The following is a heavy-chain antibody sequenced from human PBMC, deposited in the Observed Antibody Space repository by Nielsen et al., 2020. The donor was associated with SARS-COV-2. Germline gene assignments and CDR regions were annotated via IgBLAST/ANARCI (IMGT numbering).Heavy chain of an antibody. CDR3: AKGICSSTSCYRIRYYHYGMDV. Sequence: GGSLRLSCEASGFTFSSYGMYWVRQAPGQGLEWLAGISDDGSKIYYADSVKGRFTISRDNTKNTLYLQLNSLRAEDTAVYYCAKGICSSTSCYRIRYYHYGMDVWGQGTTVTVSS. J-gene: IGHJ6*02. CDR1: GFTFSSYG. V-gene: IGHV3-30*18. CDR2: ISDDGSKI. D-gene: IGHD2-2*02.